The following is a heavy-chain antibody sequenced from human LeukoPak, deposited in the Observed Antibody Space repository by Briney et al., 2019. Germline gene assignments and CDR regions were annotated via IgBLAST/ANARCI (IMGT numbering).Heavy chain of an antibody. Sequence: ASVKVSCEASGYTLTSDGINWMRQAPGQGLEWMGWISTQSGNTNYAQKVQGRLTLTTDRSTNTAYMELRSLRSDDTAVYYCARGAYGDKWGQGTMVTVSS. D-gene: IGHD4-17*01. CDR3: ARGAYGDK. J-gene: IGHJ4*02. V-gene: IGHV1-18*01. CDR2: ISTQSGNT. CDR1: GYTLTSDG.